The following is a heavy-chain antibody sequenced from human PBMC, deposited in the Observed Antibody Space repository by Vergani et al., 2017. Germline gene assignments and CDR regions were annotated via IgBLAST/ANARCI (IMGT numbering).Heavy chain of an antibody. V-gene: IGHV1-69*13. Sequence: QVQLVQSGAEVKKPGSSVKFSCKASVGTFSSYAISWARQAPGQGLEWMGRIIPIFGTANYAQKFQGRVTVTADESTSTAYMELSSLRSEDTAVYYCARDQEGYCSSTSCYWGWYFDLWGRGTLVTVSS. CDR2: IIPIFGTA. D-gene: IGHD2-2*01. J-gene: IGHJ2*01. CDR1: VGTFSSYA. CDR3: ARDQEGYCSSTSCYWGWYFDL.